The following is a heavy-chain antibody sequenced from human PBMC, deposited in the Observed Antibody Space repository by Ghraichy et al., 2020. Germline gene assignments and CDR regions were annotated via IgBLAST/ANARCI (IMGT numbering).Heavy chain of an antibody. D-gene: IGHD2-15*01. Sequence: GGSLRLSCAASGFTFSSYSMNWVRQAPGKGLEWVSSISSSSSYIYYADSVKGRFTISRDNAKNSLYLQMNSLRAEDTAVYYCARVGGYCSGGSCLDAFDIWGQGTMVTVSS. CDR3: ARVGGYCSGGSCLDAFDI. V-gene: IGHV3-21*01. J-gene: IGHJ3*02. CDR1: GFTFSSYS. CDR2: ISSSSSYI.